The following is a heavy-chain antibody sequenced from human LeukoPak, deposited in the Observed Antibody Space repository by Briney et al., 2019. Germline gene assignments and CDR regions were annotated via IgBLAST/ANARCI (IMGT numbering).Heavy chain of an antibody. CDR3: ARDSYYVTEAPCDY. Sequence: PGGSLRLSCAASGFTFDDYGMSWVRQAPGKGLEWVSGINWNGGSTGYADSVKGRFTISRDNAKNSLYLQMNSLRAEDTALYHCARDSYYVTEAPCDYWGQGTLVTVSS. V-gene: IGHV3-20*01. CDR1: GFTFDDYG. J-gene: IGHJ4*02. CDR2: INWNGGST. D-gene: IGHD3-10*02.